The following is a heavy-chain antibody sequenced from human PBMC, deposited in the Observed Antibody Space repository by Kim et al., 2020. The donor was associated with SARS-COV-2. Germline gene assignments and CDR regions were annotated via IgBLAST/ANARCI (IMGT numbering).Heavy chain of an antibody. V-gene: IGHV4-39*01. CDR3: ARHPTVKVLRFLEWLLYLDY. D-gene: IGHD3-3*01. J-gene: IGHJ4*02. Sequence: SRVTISVDTSKNQFSLKLSSVTAADTAVYYCARHPTVKVLRFLEWLLYLDYWGQGTLVTASS.